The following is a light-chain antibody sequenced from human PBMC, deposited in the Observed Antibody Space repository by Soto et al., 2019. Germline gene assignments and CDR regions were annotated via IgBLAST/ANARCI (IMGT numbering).Light chain of an antibody. Sequence: DIQMTQSPSSLSASVGDRVTITCRASQSISNYLNWYQQKPGKAPKLLIYAASNLQSGVPSRFSGSGSGTDFTLTISSLQPEDFATYYCQQSYSMPRFAFGPGTKVDIK. CDR1: QSISNY. J-gene: IGKJ3*01. V-gene: IGKV1-39*01. CDR2: AAS. CDR3: QQSYSMPRFA.